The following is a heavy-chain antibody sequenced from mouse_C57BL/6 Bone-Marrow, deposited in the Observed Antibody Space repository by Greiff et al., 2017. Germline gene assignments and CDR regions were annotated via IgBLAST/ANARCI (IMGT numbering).Heavy chain of an antibody. V-gene: IGHV1-75*01. CDR2: IFPGSGST. D-gene: IGHD1-1*01. CDR3: ARGELLRYPDWYFDV. CDR1: FTDYY. Sequence: FTDYYINWVKQRPGQGLEWIGWIFPGSGSTYYNEKFKGKATLTVDKSSSTAYMLLSSLTSEDSAVYFCARGELLRYPDWYFDVWGTGTTVTVSS. J-gene: IGHJ1*03.